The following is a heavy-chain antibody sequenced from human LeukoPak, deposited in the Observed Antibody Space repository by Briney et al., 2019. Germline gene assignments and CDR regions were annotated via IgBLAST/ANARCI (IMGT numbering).Heavy chain of an antibody. D-gene: IGHD1-26*01. CDR3: IRHYDY. CDR2: IHPDGSSA. J-gene: IGHJ4*02. CDR1: GFTFSSYL. V-gene: IGHV3-74*01. Sequence: GGSLRLSCAASGFTFSSYLMHWVRQAPGKGLVWVSRIHPDGSSAVYADSVKGRFTISRDNAKNTLFLQMNSLRGEDTAVYYCIRHYDYWGQGTLVTVSS.